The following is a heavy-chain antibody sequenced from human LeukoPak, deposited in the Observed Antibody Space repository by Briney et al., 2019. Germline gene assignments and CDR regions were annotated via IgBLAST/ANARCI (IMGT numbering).Heavy chain of an antibody. V-gene: IGHV4-59*01. D-gene: IGHD1-7*01. CDR3: VSLRELGWNYDY. CDR1: GGSISSYY. J-gene: IGHJ4*02. Sequence: SETLSLTCTVSGGSISSYYWSWIRQPPGKGLEWIGYIYYSGSTNYNPSLKSRVTISVDTSKNQFSLKLSSVTAADTAVYYCVSLRELGWNYDYWGQGTLVTVSS. CDR2: IYYSGST.